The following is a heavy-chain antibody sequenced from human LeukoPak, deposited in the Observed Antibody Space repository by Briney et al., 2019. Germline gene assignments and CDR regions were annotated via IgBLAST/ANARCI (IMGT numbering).Heavy chain of an antibody. V-gene: IGHV1-8*01. J-gene: IGHJ4*02. CDR3: ARPYYYGSGSYYKGYYFDY. D-gene: IGHD3-10*01. CDR1: GYTFTSYD. CDR2: MNPNSGNT. Sequence: ASVKVSCKASGYTFTSYDINWVRQATGQGLEWMGWMNPNSGNTGYAQKFQGRVTMTRNTSISTAYMELSSLRSEDTAVYYCARPYYYGSGSYYKGYYFDYWGQGTLVTVSS.